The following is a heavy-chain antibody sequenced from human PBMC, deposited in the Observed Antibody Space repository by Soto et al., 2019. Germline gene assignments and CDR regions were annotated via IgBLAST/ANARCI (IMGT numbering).Heavy chain of an antibody. CDR3: VLCRMLNSSGWFWDAFDI. J-gene: IGHJ3*02. Sequence: GGSLRLSCAASGFTFDDSAMHWVRQAPGKGLEWVSLISGDGGSTYDADSMKGRFTNSRDNSKISLYLQMNSLRTEDVAFYYSVLCRMLNSSGWFWDAFDIWGQGTMVTVSS. V-gene: IGHV3-43*02. CDR2: ISGDGGST. D-gene: IGHD6-19*01. CDR1: GFTFDDSA.